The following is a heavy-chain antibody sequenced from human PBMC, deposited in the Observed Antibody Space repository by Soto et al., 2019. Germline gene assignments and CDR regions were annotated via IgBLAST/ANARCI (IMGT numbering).Heavy chain of an antibody. J-gene: IGHJ5*02. Sequence: AASVKVSCKASGYTFTGYYMHWVRQAPGQGLEWMGWINPNSGGTNYAQKFQGWVTMTRDTSISTAYMELSRLRSEDTAVYYCARDPWNYVSGWFDPWGQGTLVTVSS. D-gene: IGHD1-7*01. V-gene: IGHV1-2*04. CDR2: INPNSGGT. CDR1: GYTFTGYY. CDR3: ARDPWNYVSGWFDP.